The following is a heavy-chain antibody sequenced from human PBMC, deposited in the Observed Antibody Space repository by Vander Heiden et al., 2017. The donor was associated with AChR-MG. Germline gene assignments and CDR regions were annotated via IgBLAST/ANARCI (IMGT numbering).Heavy chain of an antibody. CDR2: ISSSSSYI. V-gene: IGHV3-21*01. J-gene: IGHJ6*02. Sequence: EVQLVGSGGGLVKPGGSLRLSCAASGFTFSSYTMNWVRQAPGKGLEWVSSISSSSSYIYYADSVKGRFTISRDNAKNSLYLQMNSLRAEDTAVYYCARGAKGYDFWSGYYHYYYGMDVWGQGTTVTVSS. CDR3: ARGAKGYDFWSGYYHYYYGMDV. D-gene: IGHD3-3*01. CDR1: GFTFSSYT.